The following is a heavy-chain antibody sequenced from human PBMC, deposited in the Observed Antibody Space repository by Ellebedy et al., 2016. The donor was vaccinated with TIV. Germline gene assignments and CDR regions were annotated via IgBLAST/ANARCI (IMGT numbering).Heavy chain of an antibody. Sequence: AASVKVSCKASGGTFSSYALSWVRQAPGQGLEWMGGIIPIFCTANYAQKFQGIVTITSEESTSTAYMELSSLRSEDTAVYYCASQYSGSYYGDYWGQGTLVTVSS. D-gene: IGHD1-26*01. CDR1: GGTFSSYA. J-gene: IGHJ4*02. CDR3: ASQYSGSYYGDY. V-gene: IGHV1-69*13. CDR2: IIPIFCTA.